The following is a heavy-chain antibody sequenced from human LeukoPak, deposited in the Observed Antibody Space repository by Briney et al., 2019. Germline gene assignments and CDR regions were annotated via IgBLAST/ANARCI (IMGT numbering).Heavy chain of an antibody. V-gene: IGHV4-34*01. CDR3: ARGRDTAMVTGWFDP. Sequence: SETLSLTCAVYGGSFSVYYWSWIRQPPGKGLEWIGEINHSGSTNYNPSLKSRVTISVDTSKNQFSLKLSSVTAADTAVYYCARGRDTAMVTGWFDPWGQGTLVTVSS. CDR1: GGSFSVYY. J-gene: IGHJ5*02. CDR2: INHSGST. D-gene: IGHD5-18*01.